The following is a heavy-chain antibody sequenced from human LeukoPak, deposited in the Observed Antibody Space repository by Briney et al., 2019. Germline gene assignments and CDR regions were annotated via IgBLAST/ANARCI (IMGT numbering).Heavy chain of an antibody. CDR3: AKDGTYYYDSSGYYEADY. CDR2: ISGSGGST. J-gene: IGHJ4*02. CDR1: GFTFSSYA. Sequence: GGSLRLSCAASGFTFSSYAMSWVRQAPGKGLEWVSAISGSGGSTYYADSVKGRFTISRDNSKNTLYLQMNSLRAEDTAVYYCAKDGTYYYDSSGYYEADYWGQGTLVTVSS. D-gene: IGHD3-22*01. V-gene: IGHV3-23*01.